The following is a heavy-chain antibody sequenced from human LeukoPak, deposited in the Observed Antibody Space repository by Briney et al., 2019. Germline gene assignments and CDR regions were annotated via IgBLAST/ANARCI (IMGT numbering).Heavy chain of an antibody. J-gene: IGHJ4*02. V-gene: IGHV4-39*01. D-gene: IGHD3-10*01. CDR1: GGSISSSSYY. Sequence: SETLSLTCTVSGGSISSSSYYWGWIRQPPGKGLEWIGSIYYSGSTYYNPSLKSRVTISVDTSKNEFSLKLSSVTAADTAVYYCARTPTYRRGYFDYWGQGTLVTVSS. CDR2: IYYSGST. CDR3: ARTPTYRRGYFDY.